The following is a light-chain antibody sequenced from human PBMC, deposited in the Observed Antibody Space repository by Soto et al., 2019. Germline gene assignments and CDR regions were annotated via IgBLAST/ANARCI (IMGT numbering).Light chain of an antibody. CDR1: QGIAGY. V-gene: IGKV1-9*01. CDR2: AAS. CDR3: QHLNTYPFT. Sequence: DIQLTQSPSFLSASVGDRVTITCRASQGIAGYLAWYQQKPRKAPKLLIYAASTLQSGVPSRFSGSGSGTEFTLTIGSLQPEDFATYYCQHLNTYPFTFGPGTKVEIK. J-gene: IGKJ3*01.